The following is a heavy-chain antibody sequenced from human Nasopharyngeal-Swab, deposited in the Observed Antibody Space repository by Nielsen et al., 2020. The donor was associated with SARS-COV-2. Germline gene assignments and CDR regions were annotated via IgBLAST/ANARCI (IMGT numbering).Heavy chain of an antibody. D-gene: IGHD5-24*01. CDR2: IKSKTDGGTT. CDR1: GFTFSSYA. CDR3: TTVTDGYNYPFDY. J-gene: IGHJ4*02. Sequence: GESLKISCAASGFTFSSYAMSWVRQAPGKGLEWVGRIKSKTDGGTTDYAAPVKGRFTISRDDSKNTLYLQMNSLKTEDTAVYYCTTVTDGYNYPFDYWGQGTLVTVSS. V-gene: IGHV3-15*01.